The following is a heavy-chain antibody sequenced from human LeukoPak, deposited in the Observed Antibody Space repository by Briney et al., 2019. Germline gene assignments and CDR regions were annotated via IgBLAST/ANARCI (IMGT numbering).Heavy chain of an antibody. Sequence: GASVKVSCKASGYTFTSFAMHWVRQAPGLRLEWMGWINAGNGNTKYSQKFQGRVTMTRDTSISTAYMELSRLRSDDTAVYYCAREVRGAYCSSTSCHGKGPMDWFDPWGQGTLVTVSS. J-gene: IGHJ5*02. V-gene: IGHV1-3*01. CDR2: INAGNGNT. D-gene: IGHD2-2*01. CDR3: AREVRGAYCSSTSCHGKGPMDWFDP. CDR1: GYTFTSFA.